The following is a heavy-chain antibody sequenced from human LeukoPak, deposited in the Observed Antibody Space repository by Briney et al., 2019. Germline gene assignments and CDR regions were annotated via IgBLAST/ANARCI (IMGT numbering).Heavy chain of an antibody. D-gene: IGHD2-2*01. CDR3: AREGYQYYFDY. Sequence: PSETLSLTCTVSGGSISSGSYYWSWIRQPAGKGLEWIGRIYTSGITNYNPSLKSRVTISVDTSKNQFSLKLSSVTAADTAVYYCAREGYQYYFDYWGQGTLVTVSS. J-gene: IGHJ4*02. CDR1: GGSISSGSYY. V-gene: IGHV4-61*02. CDR2: IYTSGIT.